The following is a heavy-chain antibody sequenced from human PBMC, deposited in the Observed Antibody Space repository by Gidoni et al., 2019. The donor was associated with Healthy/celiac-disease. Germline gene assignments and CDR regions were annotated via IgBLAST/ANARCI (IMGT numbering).Heavy chain of an antibody. CDR3: ARDSITMVRGIFGY. CDR2: IWYDGSNK. Sequence: GKGLEWVAVIWYDGSNKYYADSVKGRFTISRDNSKNTLYLQMNSLRAEDTAVYYCARDSITMVRGIFGYWGQGTLVTVSS. V-gene: IGHV3-33*01. D-gene: IGHD3-10*01. J-gene: IGHJ4*02.